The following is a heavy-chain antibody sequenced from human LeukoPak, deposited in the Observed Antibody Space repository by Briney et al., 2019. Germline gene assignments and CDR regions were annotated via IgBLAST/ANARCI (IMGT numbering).Heavy chain of an antibody. CDR3: AKTTEMATITGQADY. CDR1: GGTFSSYA. Sequence: GASVKVSCKASGGTFSSYAISWVRQAPGQGLEWMGGIIPIFGTANYAQKFQGRVTITADESTSTAYMELSSLRSEDTAVYYCAKTTEMATITGQADYWGQGTLVTVSS. D-gene: IGHD5-24*01. CDR2: IIPIFGTA. J-gene: IGHJ4*02. V-gene: IGHV1-69*13.